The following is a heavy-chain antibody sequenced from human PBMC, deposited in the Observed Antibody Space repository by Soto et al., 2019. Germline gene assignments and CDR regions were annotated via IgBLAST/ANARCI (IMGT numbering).Heavy chain of an antibody. CDR2: ISGNSGSI. Sequence: GGFLRLSCAASGFTFDDYAMHWVRQAPGKGLEWVSGISGNSGSIGYADSVKGPFTISRDNAKNSMYLQMNSLRAEDTALYCCAKDMRLRATAIPVSAFDIWGQGTMVSVS. V-gene: IGHV3-9*01. CDR1: GFTFDDYA. J-gene: IGHJ3*02. D-gene: IGHD2-2*02. CDR3: AKDMRLRATAIPVSAFDI.